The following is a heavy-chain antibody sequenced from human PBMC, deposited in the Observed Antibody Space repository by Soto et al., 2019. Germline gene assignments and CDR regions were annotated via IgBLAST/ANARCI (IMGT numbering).Heavy chain of an antibody. CDR3: ARDGVGATTFFGFLDY. CDR2: IRYDGSDE. J-gene: IGHJ4*02. Sequence: GGSLRLSCAASASIFKGHGMHWVRQAPGKGLEWVAIIRYDGSDEHYGDSVEGRFTISRDNSKNMLYLQMNSLRAEDTAVYYCARDGVGATTFFGFLDYWGQGT. V-gene: IGHV3-33*08. CDR1: ASIFKGHG. D-gene: IGHD1-26*01.